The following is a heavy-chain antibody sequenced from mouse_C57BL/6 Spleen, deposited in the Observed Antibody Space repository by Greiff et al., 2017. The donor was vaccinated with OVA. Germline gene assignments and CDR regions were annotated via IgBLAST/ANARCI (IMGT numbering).Heavy chain of an antibody. Sequence: EVQRVESGGGLVQPGGSLKLSCAASGFTFSDYYMYWVRQTPEKRLEWVAYISNGGGSTYYPDTVKGRFTISRDNAKNTLYLQMSRLKSEDTAMYYCARHSYYYGSSYVEWYFDVWGTGTTVTVSS. CDR3: ARHSYYYGSSYVEWYFDV. CDR2: ISNGGGST. V-gene: IGHV5-12*01. CDR1: GFTFSDYY. D-gene: IGHD1-1*01. J-gene: IGHJ1*03.